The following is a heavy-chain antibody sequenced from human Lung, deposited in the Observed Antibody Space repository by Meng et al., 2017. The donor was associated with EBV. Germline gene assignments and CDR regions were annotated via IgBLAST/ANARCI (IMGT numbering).Heavy chain of an antibody. CDR2: MHFSGRT. Sequence: QVQLQQWGAGRLKPSETLSLTCTVSGGSINSGSFYWGWIRQPPGKGLEWIGSMHFSGRTHYSTSLKSRVTISVDTSKNQFSLKLTSVTAADTAVYYCAREYSSSSGLPGPWGQGTLVTVSS. D-gene: IGHD6-6*01. CDR3: AREYSSSSGLPGP. V-gene: IGHV4-39*02. J-gene: IGHJ5*02. CDR1: GGSINSGSFY.